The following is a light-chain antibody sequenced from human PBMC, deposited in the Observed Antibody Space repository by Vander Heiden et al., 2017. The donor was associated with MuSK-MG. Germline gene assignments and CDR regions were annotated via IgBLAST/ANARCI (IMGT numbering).Light chain of an antibody. J-gene: IGKJ4*01. CDR1: HDISKY. CDR3: LQYDNVPLT. Sequence: DSQMTQPPSSLSASVGDRVTITCQASHDISKYLSWYQAKPGKAPKLLIYDASNLETGVPSRFSGSGSGTDFSFTISSLQPEDIATYYCLQYDNVPLTFGGGTKVEIK. V-gene: IGKV1-33*01. CDR2: DAS.